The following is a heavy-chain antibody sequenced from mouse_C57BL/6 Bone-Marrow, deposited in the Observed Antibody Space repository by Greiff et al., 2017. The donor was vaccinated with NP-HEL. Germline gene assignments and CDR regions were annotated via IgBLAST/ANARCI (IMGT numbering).Heavy chain of an antibody. CDR3: ARDPGYAMDY. Sequence: VQLQQSGPELVKPGASVKISCKASGYAFSNSWMNWVKQRPGRGLELIGRIYPGDGDTNYNGKFKGKATLTADKSSSTAYMQLSSLTSEDSAVYFCARDPGYAMDYWGQGTSVTVSS. CDR1: GYAFSNSW. V-gene: IGHV1-82*01. CDR2: IYPGDGDT. J-gene: IGHJ4*01.